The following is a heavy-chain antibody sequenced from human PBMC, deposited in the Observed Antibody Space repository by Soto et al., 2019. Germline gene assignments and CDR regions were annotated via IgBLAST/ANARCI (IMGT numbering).Heavy chain of an antibody. Sequence: QVQLVQSGAEVKKPGASVKVSCKASGYTFTSYDINWVRQATGQGLEWMGWMNPNSGNTGYTQKFQGRVTMTRNTSISTAYMELRSLRSEDTAVYYCATGGAQLLSRGWFDPWGQGTLVTVSS. CDR2: MNPNSGNT. J-gene: IGHJ5*02. V-gene: IGHV1-8*01. CDR1: GYTFTSYD. D-gene: IGHD2-2*01. CDR3: ATGGAQLLSRGWFDP.